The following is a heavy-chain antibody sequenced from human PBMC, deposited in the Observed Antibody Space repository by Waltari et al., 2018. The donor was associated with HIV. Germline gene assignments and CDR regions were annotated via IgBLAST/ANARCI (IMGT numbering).Heavy chain of an antibody. J-gene: IGHJ5*02. CDR1: GGSISSSDYY. Sequence: QLQLQESGPGLVKPSETLSLTCTVSGGSISSSDYYWDWIRQPPWKGLEWIGSSYYSGSTYYNPSLKSRVTISVDTSKNQFALKLSYVTAADTAVYFCARGRYPRYNWFDPWGQGTLVTVSS. D-gene: IGHD3-16*01. V-gene: IGHV4-39*07. CDR3: ARGRYPRYNWFDP. CDR2: SYYSGST.